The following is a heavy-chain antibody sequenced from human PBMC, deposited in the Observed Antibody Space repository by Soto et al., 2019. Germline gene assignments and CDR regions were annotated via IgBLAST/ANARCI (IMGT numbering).Heavy chain of an antibody. J-gene: IGHJ6*02. CDR2: ISYDGSNK. V-gene: IGHV3-30*18. CDR1: GFTFSSYG. D-gene: IGHD2-15*01. Sequence: HPGGSLRLSCAASGFTFSSYGMHWVRQAPGKGLEWVAVISYDGSNKYYADSVKGRFTISRDNSKNTLYLQMNSLRAEDTAVYYCAKDGPLAGMDVWGQGTTVTVSS. CDR3: AKDGPLAGMDV.